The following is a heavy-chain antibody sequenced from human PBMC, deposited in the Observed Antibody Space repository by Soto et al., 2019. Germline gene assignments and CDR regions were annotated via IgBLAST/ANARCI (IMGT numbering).Heavy chain of an antibody. CDR2: IYPTGNT. J-gene: IGHJ5*02. Sequence: KPSETLSLTCTVSGGSLNNYYWSWIRQSAGKGLEWIGRIYPTGNTNYKFSLRSRVTMSVDTSKNQFSLKLKFVTAADTGMYYCARGSLKFDPWGQGTLVTVSS. CDR1: GGSLNNYY. V-gene: IGHV4-4*07. CDR3: ARGSLKFDP.